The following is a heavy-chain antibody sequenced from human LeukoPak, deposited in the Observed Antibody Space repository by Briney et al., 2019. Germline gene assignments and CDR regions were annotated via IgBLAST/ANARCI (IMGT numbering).Heavy chain of an antibody. CDR1: GYTFTGYY. J-gene: IGHJ5*02. CDR3: AREGCSSTSCLEIWFDP. Sequence: GESLKISCKGSGYTFTGYYMHWVRQAPGQGLEWMGWINPNSGGTNYAQKFQGRVTMTRDTSISTAYMELRRLRSDDTAVYYCAREGCSSTSCLEIWFDPWGQGTLVTVSS. D-gene: IGHD2-2*01. V-gene: IGHV1-2*02. CDR2: INPNSGGT.